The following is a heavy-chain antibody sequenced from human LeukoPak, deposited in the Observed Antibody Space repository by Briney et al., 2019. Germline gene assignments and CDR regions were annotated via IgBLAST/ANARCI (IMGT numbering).Heavy chain of an antibody. V-gene: IGHV4-59*11. D-gene: IGHD3-16*01. Sequence: SETLSLTCTVSGGSITSHYWTWIRQSPGKGLEWIGYIYYTGSTRYNPSLKSRVTISVDTSKNQFSLKLSSVTAADTAVYYCARDRGSVGDYYMDVWGKGTTVTVSS. CDR1: GGSITSHY. CDR2: IYYTGST. CDR3: ARDRGSVGDYYMDV. J-gene: IGHJ6*03.